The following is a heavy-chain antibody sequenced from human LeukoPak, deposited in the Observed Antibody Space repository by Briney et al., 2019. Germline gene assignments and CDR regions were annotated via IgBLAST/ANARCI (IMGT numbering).Heavy chain of an antibody. CDR2: IYYSGST. Sequence: SQTLSLTCTVSGGSISSGDYYWNWIRQPPGKGLEWIGYIYYSGSTYYNPSLKSRVTISVDTSKNQFSLKLSSVTAADTAVYYCARAKVLDIVVVVAATNFDYWGQGTLVTVSS. J-gene: IGHJ4*02. D-gene: IGHD2-15*01. CDR1: GGSISSGDYY. CDR3: ARAKVLDIVVVVAATNFDY. V-gene: IGHV4-30-4*08.